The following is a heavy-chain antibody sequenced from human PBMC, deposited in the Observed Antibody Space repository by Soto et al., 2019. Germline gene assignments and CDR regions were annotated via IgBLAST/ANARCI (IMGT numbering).Heavy chain of an antibody. J-gene: IGHJ4*02. CDR2: ISSNSAYI. CDR3: TRDEPRTTSAGAGLAP. V-gene: IGHV3-21*01. Sequence: PVGSLRLSCAASGFTCRSFTMNCVRQARGKGLEWVSTISSNSAYIYYTDALRGRFTISRDNAKNSLHLQMNSLRAEDTAVYYYTRDEPRTTSAGAGLAPGARGTPLPVSS. CDR1: GFTCRSFT. D-gene: IGHD1-1*01.